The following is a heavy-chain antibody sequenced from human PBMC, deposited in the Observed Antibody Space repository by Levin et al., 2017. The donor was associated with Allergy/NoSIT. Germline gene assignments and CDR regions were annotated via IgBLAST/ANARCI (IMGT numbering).Heavy chain of an antibody. J-gene: IGHJ4*02. D-gene: IGHD3-22*01. Sequence: SCAPSGFTFSSYPMHWFRQAPGKGLEWVAVISYDGSTTYYADSVKGRFTISRDNSKNTLYLQMNSLRPEDTAVYYCARADSSAYPDYWGQGTLVTVSS. CDR1: GFTFSSYP. CDR3: ARADSSAYPDY. CDR2: ISYDGSTT. V-gene: IGHV3-30*04.